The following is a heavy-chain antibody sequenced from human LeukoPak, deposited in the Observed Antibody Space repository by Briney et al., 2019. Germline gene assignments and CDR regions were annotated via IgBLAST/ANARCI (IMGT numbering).Heavy chain of an antibody. CDR3: ARVPYYYDSCDY. J-gene: IGHJ4*02. CDR1: GYTFTGYY. CDR2: INPNSGGT. V-gene: IGHV1-2*02. D-gene: IGHD3-22*01. Sequence: ASVKVSCKASGYTFTGYYMHWVRQAPGQGLEWMGWINPNSGGTNYAQKFQGRVTMTRDTSISTAYMELSRLRSDDTAVYYCARVPYYYDSCDYWGQGTLVTVSS.